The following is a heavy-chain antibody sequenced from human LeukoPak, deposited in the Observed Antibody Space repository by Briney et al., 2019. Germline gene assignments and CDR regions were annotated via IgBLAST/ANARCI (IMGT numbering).Heavy chain of an antibody. D-gene: IGHD4-11*01. CDR1: GGSISSYY. V-gene: IGHV4-59*01. CDR3: ARGTRQSSNHYFDY. Sequence: SETLSLTCTVSGGSISSYYWSWIRQPPGKGLEWIGYIYYSGSTNYNPSLKSRVTISVDTSKNQFSLKMSSVTAADTAVYYCARGTRQSSNHYFDYWGQGTLVTVSS. CDR2: IYYSGST. J-gene: IGHJ4*02.